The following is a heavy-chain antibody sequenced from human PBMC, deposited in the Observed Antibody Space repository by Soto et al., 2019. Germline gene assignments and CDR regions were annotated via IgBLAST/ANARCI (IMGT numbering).Heavy chain of an antibody. CDR3: ARDGVGATTFYGYFDY. D-gene: IGHD1-26*01. J-gene: IGHJ4*02. CDR1: GFRFSGFG. V-gene: IGHV3-33*01. CDR2: LRYDGSNK. Sequence: QVQLVESGGGVVQPGRSLRLSCAASGFRFSGFGMHWVRQAPGKGLEWVAILRYDGSNKYYADSVKGRFTISRDNPQNTLYLQMDSLRVEDTAVYYCARDGVGATTFYGYFDYWGQGILVTVSS.